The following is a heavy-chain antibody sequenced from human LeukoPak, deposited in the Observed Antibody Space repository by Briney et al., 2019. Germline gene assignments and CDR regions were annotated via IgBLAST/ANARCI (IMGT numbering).Heavy chain of an antibody. CDR3: AKDPMTSVTTTAY. D-gene: IGHD4-17*01. Sequence: PGGSLRLSCAASGFTFSSYAMNWVRQAPGKGLEWVSSISGSGGNTYYADSVKGRFTISRDNSKKTLSLQMNSLKAADTAVYYCAKDPMTSVTTTAYWGQGTLVTVSS. CDR2: ISGSGGNT. J-gene: IGHJ4*02. CDR1: GFTFSSYA. V-gene: IGHV3-23*01.